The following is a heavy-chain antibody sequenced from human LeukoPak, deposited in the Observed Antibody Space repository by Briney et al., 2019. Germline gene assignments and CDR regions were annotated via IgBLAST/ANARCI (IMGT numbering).Heavy chain of an antibody. CDR1: GDSISSGDYY. J-gene: IGHJ4*02. D-gene: IGHD5-12*01. V-gene: IGHV4-61*02. CDR3: ARHFWASGYDRYYFDY. CDR2: ISSSGST. Sequence: PSETLSLTCTVSGDSISSGDYYWSWIRQPAGKGLEWIGRISSSGSTNYNPSLKSRVTISVDTSKNQFSLKLSSVTAADTAVYFCARHFWASGYDRYYFDYWGQGTLVTVSS.